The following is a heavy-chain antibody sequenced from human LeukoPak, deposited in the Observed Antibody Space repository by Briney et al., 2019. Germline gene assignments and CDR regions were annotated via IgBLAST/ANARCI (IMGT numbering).Heavy chain of an antibody. D-gene: IGHD3-10*01. CDR3: ARLSAYYYGSYFYYYMDV. V-gene: IGHV3-7*01. J-gene: IGHJ6*03. Sequence: GGSLRLSCEGSGFSFSSYWMTWVRQLPGKGPGWVANIRQDESERYFADSVKGRFTISRDNAKKSVYLHMSSLRAEDTALYYCARLSAYYYGSYFYYYMDVWGKGTTVTVSS. CDR1: GFSFSSYW. CDR2: IRQDESER.